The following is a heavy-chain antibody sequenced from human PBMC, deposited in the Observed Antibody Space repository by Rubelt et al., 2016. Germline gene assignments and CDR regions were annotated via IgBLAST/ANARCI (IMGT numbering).Heavy chain of an antibody. CDR1: GFAFNTFN. V-gene: IGHV3-48*02. Sequence: VQLLDSGGGLVRPGGSLRLSCAGSGFAFNTFNTNWVRQAPGKGLEWISYISSTSTSVYYADSVKGRFTISRDSARNSMDLQMNSLRDEDTAVYYCVTDLRWPLRNWGQGTLVTVSS. D-gene: IGHD4-23*01. J-gene: IGHJ1*01. CDR2: ISSTSTSV. CDR3: VTDLRWPLRN.